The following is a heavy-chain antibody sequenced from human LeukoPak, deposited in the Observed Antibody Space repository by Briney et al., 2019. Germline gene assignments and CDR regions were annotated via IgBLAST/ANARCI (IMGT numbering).Heavy chain of an antibody. CDR3: TRDRHSSNWYGYFQH. CDR2: VRSKAYGGTT. D-gene: IGHD6-13*01. CDR1: GFTFGDYA. V-gene: IGHV3-49*04. Sequence: GRSLRLSCTTSGFTFGDYAVTWVRQAPGKGLEWVGFVRSKAYGGTTEYAASVKGRFSISRDDSKSIAYLQMNSLKTEDTAVYYCTRDRHSSNWYGYFQHWGEGTLVTVSS. J-gene: IGHJ1*01.